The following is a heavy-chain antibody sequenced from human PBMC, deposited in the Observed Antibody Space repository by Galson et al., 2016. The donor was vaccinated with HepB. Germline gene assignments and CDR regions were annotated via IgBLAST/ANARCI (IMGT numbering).Heavy chain of an antibody. Sequence: CAISGDSVSSNSAAWNWIRQSPSRGLEWLGRTYYRSKWYNEYAVSVKSRITINPDTSKNQFSLQLNSVTPEDTAVYYCARYLREAMAGTGYYYYGLDVWGQGTTVTFAS. V-gene: IGHV6-1*01. J-gene: IGHJ6*02. CDR1: GDSVSSNSAA. CDR2: TYYRSKWYN. D-gene: IGHD6-19*01. CDR3: ARYLREAMAGTGYYYYGLDV.